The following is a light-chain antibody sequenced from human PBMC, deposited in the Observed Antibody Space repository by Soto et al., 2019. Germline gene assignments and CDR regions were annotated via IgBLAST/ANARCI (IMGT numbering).Light chain of an antibody. J-gene: IGKJ5*01. CDR1: QSVSSN. V-gene: IGKV3-20*01. CDR3: QQYSSSPIT. CDR2: GAS. Sequence: EIVMTQSPATLSVSPGDRATLSCRASQSVSSNLAWYQQKPGQAPRLLIYGASSRATGIPDRFSGGGSGTDFSLNISRLDPEDFAVYYCQQYSSSPITFGQGTRLEIK.